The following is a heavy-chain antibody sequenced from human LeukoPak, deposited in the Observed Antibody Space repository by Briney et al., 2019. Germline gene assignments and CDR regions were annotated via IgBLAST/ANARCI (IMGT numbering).Heavy chain of an antibody. CDR3: AKDQNPYYGSGSFRPFDY. J-gene: IGHJ4*02. CDR2: IRYDESNE. CDR1: GFTFSSYG. V-gene: IGHV3-30*02. D-gene: IGHD3-10*01. Sequence: GGSPRLSCAASGFTFSSYGMNWVRQVPGKGLEWVAFIRYDESNEYYVDSVKGRFTISRDNSKNTLYLQMNNLRPEDTAVYYCAKDQNPYYGSGSFRPFDYWGQGTLVTVSS.